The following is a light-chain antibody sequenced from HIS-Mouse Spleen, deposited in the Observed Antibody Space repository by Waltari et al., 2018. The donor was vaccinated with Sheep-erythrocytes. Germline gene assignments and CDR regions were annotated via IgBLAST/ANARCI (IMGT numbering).Light chain of an antibody. CDR1: SSDVGGYTY. CDR2: DVR. J-gene: IGLJ1*01. Sequence: QSALTQPRSVSGSPGQSVTISCTGTSSDVGGYTYVSWYQQHPGKAPKLMIYDVRKRPSGVPYRFSGSKSVNTASLTISGLQAEDEADYYCCSYAGSYNHVFATGTKVTVL. CDR3: CSYAGSYNHV. V-gene: IGLV2-11*01.